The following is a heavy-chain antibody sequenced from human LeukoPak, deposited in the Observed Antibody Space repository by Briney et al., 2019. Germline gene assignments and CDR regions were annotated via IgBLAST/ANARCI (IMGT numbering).Heavy chain of an antibody. Sequence: ASVKVSCKASGGTFSSYAISWVRQAPGQGLEWMGGIIPIFGTANYAQKFQGRVTITADKSTSTAYMELSSLRSEDTAVYYCAKSSDSSGYYYSGVYWGQGTLVTVSS. J-gene: IGHJ4*02. CDR1: GGTFSSYA. D-gene: IGHD3-22*01. V-gene: IGHV1-69*06. CDR2: IIPIFGTA. CDR3: AKSSDSSGYYYSGVY.